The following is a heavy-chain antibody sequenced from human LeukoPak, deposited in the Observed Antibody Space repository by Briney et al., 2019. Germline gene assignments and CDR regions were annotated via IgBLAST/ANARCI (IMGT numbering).Heavy chain of an antibody. CDR1: GFTVSSNY. CDR3: ASAYYDILTGYKDAFDI. D-gene: IGHD3-9*01. Sequence: GGSLRLSCAASGFTVSSNYMSWVRQAPGKGLEWVSVIYSGGSTYYADSVKGRFTISRDNSKNTLYLQMNSLRAEDTAVYCCASAYYDILTGYKDAFDIWGQGTMVTVSS. V-gene: IGHV3-53*01. J-gene: IGHJ3*02. CDR2: IYSGGST.